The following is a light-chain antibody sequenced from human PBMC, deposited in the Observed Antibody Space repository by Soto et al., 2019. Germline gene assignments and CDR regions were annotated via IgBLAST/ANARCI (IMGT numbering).Light chain of an antibody. Sequence: DIQMTQPQSSLSASVGDRVTITYQASQDITNHLNWFQQKPGKAPKLLIYVASNLDTGVPSRFSGSGSGTEFTFTISSLQPEDVATYYCQLYDNLLLTFAGGTKVEIK. CDR1: QDITNH. J-gene: IGKJ4*01. V-gene: IGKV1-33*01. CDR2: VAS. CDR3: QLYDNLLLT.